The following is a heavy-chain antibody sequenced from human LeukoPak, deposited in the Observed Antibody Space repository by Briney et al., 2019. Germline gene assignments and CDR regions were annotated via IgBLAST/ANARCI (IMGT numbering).Heavy chain of an antibody. Sequence: SETLSLTCTVSGGSVSSSRYYWAWIRQPPGKGLEWIGSIFYSGSTYYSASLKSRVTISVDTSKDQFSLKLTSVTAADTAVYYCARQPRDKLTGYNWFDPWGQGTLVIVSS. V-gene: IGHV4-39*01. J-gene: IGHJ5*02. CDR1: GGSVSSSRYY. CDR2: IFYSGST. D-gene: IGHD3-9*01. CDR3: ARQPRDKLTGYNWFDP.